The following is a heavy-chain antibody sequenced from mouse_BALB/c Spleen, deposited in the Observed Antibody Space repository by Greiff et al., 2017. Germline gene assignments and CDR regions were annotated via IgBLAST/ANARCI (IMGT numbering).Heavy chain of an antibody. CDR3: TREVLYYAMDY. V-gene: IGHV1-69*02. J-gene: IGHJ4*01. CDR2: IYPSDSYT. CDR1: GYTFTSYW. Sequence: QVQLQQPGAELVRPGASVKLSCKASGYTFTSYWINWVKQRPGQGLEWIGNIYPSDSYTNYNQKFKDKATLTVDKSSSTAYMQLSSPTSEDSAVYYCTREVLYYAMDYWGQGTSVTVSS.